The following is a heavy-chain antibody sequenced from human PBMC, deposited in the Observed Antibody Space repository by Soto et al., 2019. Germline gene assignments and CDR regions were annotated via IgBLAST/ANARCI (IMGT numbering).Heavy chain of an antibody. V-gene: IGHV3-30*18. Sequence: GGSLRLSCAASGFTFSSYGMHWVRQAPGKGLEWVAVISYDGSNKYYADSVKGRFTISRDNSKNTLYLQMNSLRAEDTAVYYCAKDKADSDNYYYGMDVWGQGTTVTVSS. CDR1: GFTFSSYG. J-gene: IGHJ6*02. D-gene: IGHD3-22*01. CDR3: AKDKADSDNYYYGMDV. CDR2: ISYDGSNK.